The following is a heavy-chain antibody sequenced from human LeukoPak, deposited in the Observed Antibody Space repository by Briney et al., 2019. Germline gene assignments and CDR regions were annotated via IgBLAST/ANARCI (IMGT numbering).Heavy chain of an antibody. J-gene: IGHJ4*02. V-gene: IGHV3-66*01. CDR3: ARILTSFTVPDY. CDR1: GITVSSNH. D-gene: IGHD1-14*01. Sequence: GGSLRLPCAASGITVSSNHMSWVRQAPGKGLEWVSVIFSDDRTYYADSVKGRFTVSRDNSKNTLYLQMNSLRDEDTALYYCARILTSFTVPDYWGQGTLVTVSS. CDR2: IFSDDRT.